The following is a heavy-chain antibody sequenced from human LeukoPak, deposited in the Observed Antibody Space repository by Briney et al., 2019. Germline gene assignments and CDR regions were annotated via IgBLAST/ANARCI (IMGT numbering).Heavy chain of an antibody. CDR1: GXXIXSSXXY. V-gene: IGHV4-39*01. D-gene: IGHD5-12*01. Sequence: SXXXTXXGXXIXSSXXYWGWIRQPPGKGLEWIGIMHYTRTAYYSLSLKSRVTISVNTSKNQFSLKLSSVTAADTAVYYCARLAYSGYDRNIDCWGQGTLVTVSS. CDR2: MHYTRTA. CDR3: ARLAYSGYDRNIDC. J-gene: IGHJ4*02.